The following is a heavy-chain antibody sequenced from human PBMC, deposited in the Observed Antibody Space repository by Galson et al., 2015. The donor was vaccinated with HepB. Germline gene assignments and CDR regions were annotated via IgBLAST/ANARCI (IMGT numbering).Heavy chain of an antibody. CDR2: INHSGST. J-gene: IGHJ6*03. Sequence: LSLTCAVYGGSFSGYYWSWIRQPPGKGLEWIGEINHSGSTNYNPSPKSRVTISVDTSKNQFSLKLSSVTAADTAVYYCARGRVVPAPYYYYYMDVWGKGTTVTVSS. D-gene: IGHD2-2*01. CDR3: ARGRVVPAPYYYYYMDV. CDR1: GGSFSGYY. V-gene: IGHV4-34*01.